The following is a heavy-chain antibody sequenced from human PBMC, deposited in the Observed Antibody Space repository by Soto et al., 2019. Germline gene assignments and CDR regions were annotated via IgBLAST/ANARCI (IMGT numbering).Heavy chain of an antibody. CDR3: ARDRPLAARYDY. Sequence: GGSLRLSCAASGFTFSSYSMNWVRQAPGKGLEWVSSISSSSSYIYYADSVKGRFTISRDNAKNSLYLHMNSLRAEDTAVYYCARDRPLAARYDYWGQGTLVTVSS. V-gene: IGHV3-21*01. CDR2: ISSSSSYI. CDR1: GFTFSSYS. J-gene: IGHJ4*02. D-gene: IGHD6-6*01.